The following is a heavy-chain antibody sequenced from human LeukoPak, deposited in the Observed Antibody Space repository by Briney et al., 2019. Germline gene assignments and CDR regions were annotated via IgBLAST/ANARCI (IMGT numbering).Heavy chain of an antibody. CDR1: GFTFSNAW. V-gene: IGHV3-15*01. Sequence: GGSLRLSCAASGFTFSNAWMSWVRQAPGMGLEWVGRIKQKRNGGTSDYAAPVKGRFTISRDDSTNTVYLQMNSLMIEDTAVYYCTTGFSDATHDGYWGQGTLVTVSS. D-gene: IGHD2-15*01. CDR2: IKQKRNGGTS. CDR3: TTGFSDATHDGY. J-gene: IGHJ4*02.